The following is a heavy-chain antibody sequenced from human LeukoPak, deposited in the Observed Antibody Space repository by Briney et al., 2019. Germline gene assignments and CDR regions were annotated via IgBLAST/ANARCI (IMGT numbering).Heavy chain of an antibody. CDR3: ARCYYDSSCYYYYYYYMDV. Sequence: SETLSLTRTVSGGSISSYYWSWIRQPPGKGLEWIGYIYYSGSTNYNPSLKSRVTISVDTSKNQFSLKLSSVTAADTAVYYCARCYYDSSCYYYYYYYMDVWGKGTTVTVSS. CDR2: IYYSGST. D-gene: IGHD3-22*01. V-gene: IGHV4-59*01. J-gene: IGHJ6*03. CDR1: GGSISSYY.